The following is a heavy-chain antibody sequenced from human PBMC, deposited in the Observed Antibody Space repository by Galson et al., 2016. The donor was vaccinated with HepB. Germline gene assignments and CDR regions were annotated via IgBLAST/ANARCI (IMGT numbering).Heavy chain of an antibody. D-gene: IGHD3-16*01. CDR1: GFTFSSYA. Sequence: SLRLSCAASGFTFSSYAMHWVRQAPGKGLEWVAVIWYDGSNHYYADSVKGRFTISRDNSKDTLNLQMNSLRAEDTAVYYCARESTGRGVDAFESWGQGTMVIVSS. CDR2: IWYDGSNH. V-gene: IGHV3-33*01. J-gene: IGHJ3*02. CDR3: ARESTGRGVDAFES.